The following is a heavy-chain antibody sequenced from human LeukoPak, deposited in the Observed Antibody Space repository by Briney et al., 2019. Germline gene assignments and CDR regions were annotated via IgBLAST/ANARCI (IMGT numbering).Heavy chain of an antibody. D-gene: IGHD6-6*01. CDR1: GGSISSGGHH. Sequence: SQTLSLTCTVSGGSISSGGHHWTWIRQHPGKGLEWIGYIYYSGSAYYNPSLKSRVTISIDTSKNQFSLRLSSVTAADTAVYYCARASIAARPSDYWGQGTLVTVSS. CDR2: IYYSGSA. CDR3: ARASIAARPSDY. J-gene: IGHJ4*02. V-gene: IGHV4-31*03.